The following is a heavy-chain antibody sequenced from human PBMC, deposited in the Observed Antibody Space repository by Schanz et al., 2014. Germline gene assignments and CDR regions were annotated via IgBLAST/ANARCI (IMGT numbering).Heavy chain of an antibody. J-gene: IGHJ4*02. CDR3: ARGRGFYDY. CDR1: GYTFSSYG. Sequence: QVQLVQSGAEVKKPGASVKVSCKASGYTFSSYGITWVRQAPGQGLEWMGKIIPVLNIATYAQRFQGRVSITADTSTNTAYMELSSLTSEVTAVHYCARGRGFYDYWGQGTLVTVSS. D-gene: IGHD3-10*01. V-gene: IGHV1-69*04. CDR2: IIPVLNIA.